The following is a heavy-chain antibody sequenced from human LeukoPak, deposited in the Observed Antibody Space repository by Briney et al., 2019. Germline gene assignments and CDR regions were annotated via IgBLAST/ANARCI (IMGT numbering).Heavy chain of an antibody. CDR2: IYYSGSS. CDR1: GGSISGYH. Sequence: SETLSLTCNVSGGSISGYHWSWIRQPPGKGLEWLGYIYYSGSSNYNPSLKSRVTISVDTSKNQFSLKLSSVTAADTAVYYCARGQVGPNFDYWGQGTLVTVSS. J-gene: IGHJ4*02. CDR3: ARGQVGPNFDY. D-gene: IGHD2-15*01. V-gene: IGHV4-59*12.